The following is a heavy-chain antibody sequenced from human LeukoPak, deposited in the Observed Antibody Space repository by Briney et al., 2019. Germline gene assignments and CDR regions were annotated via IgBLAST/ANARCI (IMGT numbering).Heavy chain of an antibody. D-gene: IGHD3-10*01. CDR1: GFTFSSYA. CDR3: AKDLHEDYYGSGHRLVITPFDP. CDR2: ISGSGGST. J-gene: IGHJ5*02. Sequence: SGGSLRLSCAASGFTFSSYAMSWVRQAPGKGLEWVSAISGSGGSTYYADSVKGRFTISRDNSKNTLYLQMNSLRAEDTAVYYCAKDLHEDYYGSGHRLVITPFDPWGQGTLVTVSS. V-gene: IGHV3-23*01.